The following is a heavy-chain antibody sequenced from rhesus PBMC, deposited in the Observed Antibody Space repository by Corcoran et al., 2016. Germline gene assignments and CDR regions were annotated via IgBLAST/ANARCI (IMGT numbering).Heavy chain of an antibody. J-gene: IGHJ4*01. Sequence: EVQLVESGGGLAKPGGSPRLSCAASGFTFSDSYMDGVRQAPGKGRVWVSRISSNGGSTWYAESVKGRFTISRENAKTALFLQMNSLRAEDTAVYYCAREGCTGSGCYDYWGQGLLVTVSS. CDR2: ISSNGGST. CDR3: AREGCTGSGCYDY. CDR1: GFTFSDSY. D-gene: IGHD2-21*01. V-gene: IGHV3-178*01.